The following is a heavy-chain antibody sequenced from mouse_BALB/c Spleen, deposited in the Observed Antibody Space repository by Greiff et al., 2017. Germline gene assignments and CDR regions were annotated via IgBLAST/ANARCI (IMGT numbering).Heavy chain of an antibody. CDR3: ARSTTVVFDY. D-gene: IGHD1-1*01. Sequence: VQLQQSGPELVRPGVSVKISCKGSGYTFTDYAMHWVKQSHAKSLEWIGVISTYYGNTNYNQKFKGKATMTVDKSSSTAYMELARLTSEDSAIYYCARSTTVVFDYWGQGTTLTVSS. J-gene: IGHJ2*01. CDR2: ISTYYGNT. CDR1: GYTFTDYA. V-gene: IGHV1-67*01.